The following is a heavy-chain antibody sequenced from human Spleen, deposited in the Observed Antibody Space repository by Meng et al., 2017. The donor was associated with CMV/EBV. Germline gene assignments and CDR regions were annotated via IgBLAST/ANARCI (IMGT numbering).Heavy chain of an antibody. V-gene: IGHV3-48*04. Sequence: GESLKISCAASGFTFSSYNMNWVRQAPGKGLEWVSIISGGSDTIHYADSVKGRFTISRDNAKDSLYLQMNSLRAEDTAVYYCARDWSRDVLTGSFDYWGQGTLVTVSS. D-gene: IGHD3-9*01. CDR3: ARDWSRDVLTGSFDY. CDR2: ISGGSDTI. J-gene: IGHJ4*02. CDR1: GFTFSSYN.